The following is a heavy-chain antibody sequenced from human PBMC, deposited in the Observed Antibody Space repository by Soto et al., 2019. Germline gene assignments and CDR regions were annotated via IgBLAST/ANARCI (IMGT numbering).Heavy chain of an antibody. CDR1: GFTFKSYG. CDR2: IASSSSTV. D-gene: IGHD6-19*01. Sequence: EVQLMESGGGLVQPGGSLRLSCAASGFTFKSYGMIWVRQAPGKGLEWLSYIASSSSTVYYADSVKGRFTISRDNAKNSLYLQMRSVRVEDAAVDYCARDPCNTGRYGWYFDLWGRGTLVTVSS. CDR3: ARDPCNTGRYGWYFDL. J-gene: IGHJ2*01. V-gene: IGHV3-48*01.